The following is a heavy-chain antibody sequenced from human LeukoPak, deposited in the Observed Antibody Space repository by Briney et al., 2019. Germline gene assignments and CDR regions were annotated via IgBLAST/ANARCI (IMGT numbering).Heavy chain of an antibody. J-gene: IGHJ5*02. D-gene: IGHD3-22*01. Sequence: SETLSLTCTVSGDSISNYFWSWIRQPPGKGLEWIGYIYYSGSTNYNPSLKSRVTISVDTSKNQFSLKLSSVTAADTAVYYCARFCNYYDSSGYYYGFDPWGQGTLVTVSS. CDR2: IYYSGST. V-gene: IGHV4-59*01. CDR1: GDSISNYF. CDR3: ARFCNYYDSSGYYYGFDP.